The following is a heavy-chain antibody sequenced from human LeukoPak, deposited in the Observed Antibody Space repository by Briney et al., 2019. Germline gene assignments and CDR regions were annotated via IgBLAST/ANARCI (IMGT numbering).Heavy chain of an antibody. CDR1: GFTFSSYG. D-gene: IGHD6-13*01. CDR2: IRYDGSNK. Sequence: GGSLRLSCAASGFTFSSYGMHWVRQAPGKGLEWVAFIRYDGSNKYYADSVKGRFTISRDNSKNTLYLQMNSLRAEDTAVYYCARDPEIAAAAPYAFDIWGQGTMVTVSA. CDR3: ARDPEIAAAAPYAFDI. J-gene: IGHJ3*02. V-gene: IGHV3-30*02.